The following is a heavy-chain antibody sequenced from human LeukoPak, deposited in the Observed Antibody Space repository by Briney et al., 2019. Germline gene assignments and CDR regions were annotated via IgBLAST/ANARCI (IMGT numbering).Heavy chain of an antibody. Sequence: SETLSLTCTVSGGSISSYYCSWIRQPPGKGLEWIGYIYYSGSTNYNPSLKSRVTISVDTSKNQFSLKLSSVTAADTAACYFARGEGDTAMVTDYWGQRTLVTVSS. D-gene: IGHD5-18*01. V-gene: IGHV4-59*01. J-gene: IGHJ4*02. CDR2: IYYSGST. CDR1: GGSISSYY. CDR3: ARGEGDTAMVTDY.